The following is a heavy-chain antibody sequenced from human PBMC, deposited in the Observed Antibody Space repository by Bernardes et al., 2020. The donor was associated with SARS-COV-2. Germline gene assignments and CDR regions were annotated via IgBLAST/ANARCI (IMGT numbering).Heavy chain of an antibody. D-gene: IGHD1-26*01. CDR2: IYPDDSDT. V-gene: IGHV5-51*01. J-gene: IGHJ3*02. Sequence: GASLKISCKGSGYSFTNYWIAWVRQMPGKGLEWMGVIYPDDSDTRYSPSFQGKVTISADKSISTAYLQWSSLKAPDTAMYYCARAPSGISYPDAFDIWGQGTTVTVSS. CDR1: GYSFTNYW. CDR3: ARAPSGISYPDAFDI.